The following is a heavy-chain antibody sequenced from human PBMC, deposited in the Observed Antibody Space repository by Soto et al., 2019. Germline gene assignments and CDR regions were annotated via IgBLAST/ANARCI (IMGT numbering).Heavy chain of an antibody. V-gene: IGHV1-3*01. D-gene: IGHD5-12*01. J-gene: IGHJ5*02. CDR2: INADKGDT. Sequence: QAQLVQSGAEVKKPRASVKVSCKASGYSFTDFAMHWVRLASGQRLEWMGWINADKGDTKYSPKFQGRVTITRDTSATTVYKEMRSLRSEDTAVYYCARGPLSGVATIWDYANWFDPWGQGSLVTVST. CDR1: GYSFTDFA. CDR3: ARGPLSGVATIWDYANWFDP.